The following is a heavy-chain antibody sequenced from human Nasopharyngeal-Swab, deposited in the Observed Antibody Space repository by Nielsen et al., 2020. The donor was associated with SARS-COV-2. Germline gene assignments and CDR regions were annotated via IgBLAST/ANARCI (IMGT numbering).Heavy chain of an antibody. J-gene: IGHJ4*02. CDR2: IKEDGSEK. CDR3: AVGNSADH. Sequence: GESLKIFCAGSGFTFRSFWMSWVRQAPGKGLEWVANIKEDGSEKYYVDSVKGRFTISRDNAKNSLYLQMNSLRAEDTALYYCAVGNSADHWGQGTLVTVSS. CDR1: GFTFRSFW. D-gene: IGHD4-23*01. V-gene: IGHV3-7*03.